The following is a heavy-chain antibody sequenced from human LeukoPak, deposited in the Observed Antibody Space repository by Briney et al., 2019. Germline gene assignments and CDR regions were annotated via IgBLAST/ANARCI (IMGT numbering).Heavy chain of an antibody. Sequence: SQTLSLTCTVSGGSISSGSYYWSWIRQPAGKGLEWIGRIYTSGSTNCNPSLKSRVTISVDTSKNQFSLKLSSVTAADTAVYYCARATYGFDDYWGQGTLVTVSS. V-gene: IGHV4-61*02. CDR2: IYTSGST. J-gene: IGHJ4*02. CDR1: GGSISSGSYY. D-gene: IGHD3/OR15-3a*01. CDR3: ARATYGFDDY.